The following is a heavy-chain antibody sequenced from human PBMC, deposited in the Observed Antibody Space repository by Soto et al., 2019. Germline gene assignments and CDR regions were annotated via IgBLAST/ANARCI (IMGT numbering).Heavy chain of an antibody. J-gene: IGHJ4*02. Sequence: QVQLVESGGGVVQPGRSLRLSCAASGFTFSSYGMHWVRQAPGKGLEWVAVIWYDGSNKYYADSVKGRFTISRDNSKNTPDLQMNSLRAEDTAVYYCARDVYRWSNPQYYFDYWGQGTLVTVSS. CDR2: IWYDGSNK. D-gene: IGHD3-3*01. CDR3: ARDVYRWSNPQYYFDY. V-gene: IGHV3-33*01. CDR1: GFTFSSYG.